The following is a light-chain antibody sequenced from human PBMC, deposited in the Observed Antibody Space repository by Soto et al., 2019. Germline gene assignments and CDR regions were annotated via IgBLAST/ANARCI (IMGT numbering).Light chain of an antibody. CDR3: QQYKSYSSST. Sequence: DIQMTQSPSTLSASVGDRVTITCRASQSISSWLAWYQQKPGKAPILLIYDVSKLESGVPSRFSGSGSGTEFTLTIASLQPDDFATYYCQQYKSYSSSTFGQRTKVDIK. J-gene: IGKJ1*01. CDR2: DVS. CDR1: QSISSW. V-gene: IGKV1-5*01.